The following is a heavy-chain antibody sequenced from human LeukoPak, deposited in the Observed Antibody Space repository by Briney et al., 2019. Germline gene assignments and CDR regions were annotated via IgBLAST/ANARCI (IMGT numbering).Heavy chain of an antibody. CDR3: AKDQGDIPLSG. V-gene: IGHV3-23*01. D-gene: IGHD2/OR15-2a*01. CDR1: GFTFSSYA. CDR2: ISIRGGST. Sequence: GGSLRLSCAASGFTFSSYAMSWVRQAPGKGLEWASGISIRGGSTFYADSVKGRFSISRDNSKNTLYLQMNNLRAEDTAVYYCAKDQGDIPLSGWGQGTLVTVSS. J-gene: IGHJ4*02.